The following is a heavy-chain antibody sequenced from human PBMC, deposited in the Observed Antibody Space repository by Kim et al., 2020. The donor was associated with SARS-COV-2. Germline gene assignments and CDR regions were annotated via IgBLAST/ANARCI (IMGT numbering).Heavy chain of an antibody. CDR3: ARGPSGSYYWRAFDI. V-gene: IGHV4-34*01. J-gene: IGHJ3*02. Sequence: SETLSLTCAVYGGSFSGYYWSWIRQPPGKGLEWIGEINHSGSTNYNPSLKSRVTISVDTSKNQFSLKLSSVTAADTAVYYCARGPSGSYYWRAFDIWGQG. D-gene: IGHD1-26*01. CDR2: INHSGST. CDR1: GGSFSGYY.